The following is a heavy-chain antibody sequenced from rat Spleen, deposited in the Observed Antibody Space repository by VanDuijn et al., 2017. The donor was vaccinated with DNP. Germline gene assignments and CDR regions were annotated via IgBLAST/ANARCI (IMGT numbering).Heavy chain of an antibody. J-gene: IGHJ4*01. Sequence: QVQLKESGPGLVQPSETLSLTCTVSGFSLTSYNVHWVRQPPGKGLEWMGVMWSGGSTDYNSALKSRLSISRDTSKNQVFLKMNSLQSEDTTTYYCARAATYYVMDAWGQGASVTVSS. V-gene: IGHV2-45*01. CDR2: MWSGGST. CDR3: ARAATYYVMDA. D-gene: IGHD1-3*01. CDR1: GFSLTSYN.